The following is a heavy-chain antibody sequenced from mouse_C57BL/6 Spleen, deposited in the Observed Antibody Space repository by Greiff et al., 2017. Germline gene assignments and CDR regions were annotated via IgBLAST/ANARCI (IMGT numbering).Heavy chain of an antibody. CDR1: GFNIKDYY. CDR3: TYYSNYPFAY. CDR2: IDPEDGDT. V-gene: IGHV14-1*01. D-gene: IGHD2-5*01. Sequence: VHVKQSGAELVRPGASVKLSCTASGFNIKDYYMHWVKQRPEQGLEWIGRIDPEDGDTASAPKFQGKATMTADTSANTAYLQLSSQTSEDTAVYYCTYYSNYPFAYWGQGTLVTVSA. J-gene: IGHJ3*01.